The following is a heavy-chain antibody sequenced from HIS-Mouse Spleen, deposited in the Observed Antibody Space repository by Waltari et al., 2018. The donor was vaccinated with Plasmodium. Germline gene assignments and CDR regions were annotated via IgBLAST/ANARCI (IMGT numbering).Heavy chain of an antibody. CDR3: ARLSIAVAGNFDY. Sequence: QLQLQESGPGLVKPSETLSLTCTVSGGPISSSNYYWGWIRQPPGKGLEWIGGIYYSGSTYYNPSLKSRVTISVDTSKNQFSLKLSSVTAADTAVYYCARLSIAVAGNFDYWGQGTLVTVSS. J-gene: IGHJ4*02. V-gene: IGHV4-39*01. CDR2: IYYSGST. CDR1: GGPISSSNYY. D-gene: IGHD6-19*01.